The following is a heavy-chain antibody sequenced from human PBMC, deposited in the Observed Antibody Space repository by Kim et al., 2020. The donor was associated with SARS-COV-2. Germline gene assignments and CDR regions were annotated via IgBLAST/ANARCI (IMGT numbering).Heavy chain of an antibody. CDR3: AKDGSYDSSGYYYAFDI. CDR1: GFTFSSYA. J-gene: IGHJ3*02. CDR2: IWYDGSNK. D-gene: IGHD3-22*01. Sequence: GGSLRLSCAASGFTFSSYAMHWVRQAPGKGLEWVAVIWYDGSNKYYADSVKGRFTISRDNSKNTLYLQMNSLRAEDTAVYYCAKDGSYDSSGYYYAFDIWGQGTMVTVSS. V-gene: IGHV3-33*06.